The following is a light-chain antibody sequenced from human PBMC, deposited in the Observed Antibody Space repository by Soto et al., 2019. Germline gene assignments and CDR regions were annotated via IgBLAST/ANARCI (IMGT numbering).Light chain of an antibody. J-gene: IGKJ1*01. V-gene: IGKV1-39*01. CDR3: QERDIFPKT. CDR2: AAS. CDR1: QTVTSY. Sequence: SHSAFSLSASVGDSLTLTCRASQTVTSYLNWYQQKPGKAPKLLIYAASTLQSGVPSRFSGSGSGTEFTLTIISLQPEDCATYYCQERDIFPKTFG.